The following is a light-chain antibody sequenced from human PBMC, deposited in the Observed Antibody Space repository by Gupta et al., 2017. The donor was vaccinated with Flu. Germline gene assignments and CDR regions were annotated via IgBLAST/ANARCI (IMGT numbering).Light chain of an antibody. CDR1: SSDVGGYNY. CDR3: SSYTSSSTLVV. Sequence: ISISCTGTSSDVGGYNYVSWYQQHPGKAPKLMIYEVSNRPSGVSNRFSGSKSGNTASLTISGLQAEDEADYYCSSYTSSSTLVVFGGGTKLT. J-gene: IGLJ2*01. V-gene: IGLV2-14*01. CDR2: EVS.